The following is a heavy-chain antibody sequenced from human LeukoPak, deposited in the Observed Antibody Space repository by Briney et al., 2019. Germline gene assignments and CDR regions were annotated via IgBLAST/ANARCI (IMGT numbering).Heavy chain of an antibody. J-gene: IGHJ4*02. CDR3: ARQWLVSPLFDY. V-gene: IGHV4-4*07. D-gene: IGHD6-19*01. Sequence: PSETLSLTCSVSGGSISTYYWSWIRQPAGKGLEWIGRVYRSGNTNYNPSLKSRVTMSVDTSKNQLSLKLSSMTAADTAVYYCARQWLVSPLFDYWGQGTLVTVSS. CDR2: VYRSGNT. CDR1: GGSISTYY.